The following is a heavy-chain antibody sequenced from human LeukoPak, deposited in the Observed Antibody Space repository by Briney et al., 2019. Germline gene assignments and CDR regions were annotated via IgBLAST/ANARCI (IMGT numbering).Heavy chain of an antibody. CDR3: ARDRSELDDDFWSGYWNY. J-gene: IGHJ4*02. D-gene: IGHD3-3*01. Sequence: GGSLRLSCAASGFSLRDYSMDWVRQAPGKGLEWVSSISSSSSYIYYADSVKGRFTISRDNAKNSLYLQMNSLRAEDTAVYYCARDRSELDDDFWSGYWNYWGQGTLVTVSS. CDR2: ISSSSSYI. V-gene: IGHV3-21*01. CDR1: GFSLRDYS.